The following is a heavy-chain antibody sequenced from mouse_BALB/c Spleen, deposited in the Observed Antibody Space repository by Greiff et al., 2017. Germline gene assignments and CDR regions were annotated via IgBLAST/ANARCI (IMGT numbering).Heavy chain of an antibody. Sequence: EVQLQQSGPELVKPGASVKISCKASGYSFTGYYMHWVKQSHVKSLEWIGRINPYNGATSYNQNFKDKASLTVDKSSSTAYMELHSLTSEDSAVYCCARGRYDYEFADWGQGTLVTVSA. V-gene: IGHV1-26*01. J-gene: IGHJ3*01. CDR2: INPYNGAT. CDR3: ARGRYDYEFAD. CDR1: GYSFTGYY. D-gene: IGHD2-4*01.